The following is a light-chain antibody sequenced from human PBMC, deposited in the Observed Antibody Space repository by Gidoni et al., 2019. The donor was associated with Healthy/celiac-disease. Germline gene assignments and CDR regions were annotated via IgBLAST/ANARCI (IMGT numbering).Light chain of an antibody. Sequence: QLVLTKSPSASASLGASVKLTCTLSSGHSSYAIAWHQQQPEKSPRYLMKLNSDGSHSKGDGIPDRFSGSSSGAERYLTISSLQSEDEDDYYCQTWGTGSVVFGGGTKLTVL. V-gene: IGLV4-69*01. CDR3: QTWGTGSVV. J-gene: IGLJ2*01. CDR2: LNSDGSH. CDR1: SGHSSYA.